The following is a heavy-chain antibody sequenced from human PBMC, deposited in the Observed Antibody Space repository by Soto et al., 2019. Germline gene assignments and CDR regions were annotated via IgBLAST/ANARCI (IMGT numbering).Heavy chain of an antibody. V-gene: IGHV3-23*01. CDR1: GFTFSGYA. J-gene: IGHJ4*02. CDR3: AKHRGRLTHSWNYDY. Sequence: EVQLLESGGDLVQPGRSLRLSCAASGFTFSGYAMSWVRQAPGKGLEWVSVIHGGGNSAYYADSVKGRFTVSRDNSKNTLYLQMSSLRGEDTAVYYCAKHRGRLTHSWNYDYWGQGTLATVSS. D-gene: IGHD1-1*01. CDR2: IHGGGNSA.